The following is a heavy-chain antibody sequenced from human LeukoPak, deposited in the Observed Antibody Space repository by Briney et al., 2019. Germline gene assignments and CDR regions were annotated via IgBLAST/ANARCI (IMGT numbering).Heavy chain of an antibody. J-gene: IGHJ5*02. V-gene: IGHV3-11*01. CDR1: GFTFSDYY. D-gene: IGHD3-22*01. CDR2: ISSSGSTI. CDR3: ARGSLYDSSGYYSFPNWFDP. Sequence: GGSLRLSCAASGFTFSDYYMSWIRQAPGKGLEWVSYISSSGSTIYYADSVKGRFTISRDNAKNSLCLQMNSLRAEDTAVYYCARGSLYDSSGYYSFPNWFDPWGQGTLVTVSS.